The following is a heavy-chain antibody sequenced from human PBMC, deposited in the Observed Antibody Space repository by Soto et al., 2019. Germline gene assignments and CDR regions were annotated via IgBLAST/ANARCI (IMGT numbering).Heavy chain of an antibody. Sequence: PSETPSPPLPVSGGSPSHYYWGLFRQPPGKGLEWVGYMFNGGSANYNPSLKSRVAISVDMSQNQFSLKLTSVTAADTAVYYCARHGAIYSNSWYDFDYWGQGTLVTVSS. CDR2: MFNGGSA. D-gene: IGHD5-18*01. CDR3: ARHGAIYSNSWYDFDY. V-gene: IGHV4-59*08. J-gene: IGHJ4*02. CDR1: GGSPSHYY.